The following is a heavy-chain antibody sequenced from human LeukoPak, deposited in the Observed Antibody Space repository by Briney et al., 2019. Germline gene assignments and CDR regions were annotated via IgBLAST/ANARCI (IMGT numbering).Heavy chain of an antibody. CDR2: IYTSGST. CDR1: GGSIRSGSYY. Sequence: KPSQTLSLTCTVSGGSIRSGSYYWSWIRQPAGKGLEWIGRIYTSGSTNYNPSLKSRVTISVDTSKNQFSLKLSSVTAADTAVYYCARASWFGESTTDYWGQGTLVTVSS. J-gene: IGHJ4*02. CDR3: ARASWFGESTTDY. V-gene: IGHV4-61*02. D-gene: IGHD3-10*01.